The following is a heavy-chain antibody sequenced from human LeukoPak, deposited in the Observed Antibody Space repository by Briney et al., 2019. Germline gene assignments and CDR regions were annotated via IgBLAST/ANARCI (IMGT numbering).Heavy chain of an antibody. V-gene: IGHV1-18*04. CDR1: GYTFTSYG. D-gene: IGHD5-12*01. Sequence: ASVKGSCKASGYTFTSYGISWVRQAPGQGLEWMGWISAYNGNTNYAQKLQGRVTMTTDTSTSTAYMELRSLRSDDTAVYYCARVNGYDSYNWFDPWGQGTLVTVSS. J-gene: IGHJ5*02. CDR3: ARVNGYDSYNWFDP. CDR2: ISAYNGNT.